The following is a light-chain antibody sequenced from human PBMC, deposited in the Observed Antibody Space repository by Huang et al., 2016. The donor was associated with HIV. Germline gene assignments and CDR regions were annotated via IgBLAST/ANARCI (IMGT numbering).Light chain of an antibody. CDR2: FAS. Sequence: IQLTQSPSSLSASVGDRVTITCRASQGISSYLAWYQQKPGKAPTLLIYFASTLQMGVPSRFSCSGSATDFSLTISRLHPEDCATYYCQQLNSYPLTFGGGTKVEIK. CDR3: QQLNSYPLT. V-gene: IGKV1-9*01. CDR1: QGISSY. J-gene: IGKJ4*01.